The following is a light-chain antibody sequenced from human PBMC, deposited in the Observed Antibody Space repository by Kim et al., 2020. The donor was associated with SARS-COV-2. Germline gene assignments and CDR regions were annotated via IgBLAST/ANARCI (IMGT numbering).Light chain of an antibody. V-gene: IGLV1-51*01. CDR1: SSNIGEKS. CDR3: GTWDTSLSGVV. Sequence: QSVLTQPPSVSAAPGQKVTISCSGSSSNIGEKSVSWYQQLPGTAPKLLIFGNNKRPSGIPDRFPGSKSGTSATLDITGLQTGDEADYYCGTWDTSLSGVVFGGGTQLTVL. J-gene: IGLJ2*01. CDR2: GNN.